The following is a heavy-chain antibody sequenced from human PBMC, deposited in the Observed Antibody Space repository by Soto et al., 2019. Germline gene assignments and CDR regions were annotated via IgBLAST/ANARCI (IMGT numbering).Heavy chain of an antibody. Sequence: PSETLSLTCTVSGGSISSSSYYWGWIRQPPGKGLEWIGSIYYSGSTYYNPSLKSRVTISVDTSKNQFSLKLSSVTAADTAVYYCARHSTMVRGLSFDPWGKGTLVTVPS. CDR2: IYYSGST. V-gene: IGHV4-39*01. CDR1: GGSISSSSYY. J-gene: IGHJ5*02. D-gene: IGHD3-10*01. CDR3: ARHSTMVRGLSFDP.